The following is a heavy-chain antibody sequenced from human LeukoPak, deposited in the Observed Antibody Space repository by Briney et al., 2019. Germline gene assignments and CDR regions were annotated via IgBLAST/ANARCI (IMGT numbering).Heavy chain of an antibody. CDR2: IIPIFGTA. Sequence: ASVKVSCKASGGTFSSYAISWVRQAPGQGLEWMGGIIPIFGTANYAQKFQGRVTITADESTSTAYMELSSLRSEDTAVYYCARDWPSAYYYDSSGYDYCMDVWGKGTTVTVSS. D-gene: IGHD3-22*01. CDR3: ARDWPSAYYYDSSGYDYCMDV. CDR1: GGTFSSYA. J-gene: IGHJ6*03. V-gene: IGHV1-69*13.